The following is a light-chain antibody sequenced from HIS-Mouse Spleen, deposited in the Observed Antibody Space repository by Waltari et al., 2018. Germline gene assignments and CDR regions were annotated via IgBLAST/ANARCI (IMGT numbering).Light chain of an antibody. J-gene: IGLJ2*01. CDR3: AAWDDSLNGRV. CDR2: SNH. Sequence: QSVLTQPPSASGTPGQRVTISCSGSSPNIGRNTVNWYQQLPGTAPKLLIYSNHQRPSGVPDRFSGSKSGTSASLAISGLQSEDEADYYCAAWDDSLNGRVFGGGTKLTVL. CDR1: SPNIGRNT. V-gene: IGLV1-44*01.